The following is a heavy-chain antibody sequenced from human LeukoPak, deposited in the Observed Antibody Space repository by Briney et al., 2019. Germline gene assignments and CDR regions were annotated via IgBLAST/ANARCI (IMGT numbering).Heavy chain of an antibody. J-gene: IGHJ5*02. V-gene: IGHV3-48*01. D-gene: IGHD5-18*01. CDR2: ISSSSSTI. CDR1: GFTFSSYS. Sequence: GGSLRLSCAASGFTFSSYSMNWVRQAPGKGLECVSYISSSSSTIYYADSVKGRFTISRDNAKNSLYLQMNSLRAEDTAVYYCARDKYGYSYGSLQPWGQGTLVTVSS. CDR3: ARDKYGYSYGSLQP.